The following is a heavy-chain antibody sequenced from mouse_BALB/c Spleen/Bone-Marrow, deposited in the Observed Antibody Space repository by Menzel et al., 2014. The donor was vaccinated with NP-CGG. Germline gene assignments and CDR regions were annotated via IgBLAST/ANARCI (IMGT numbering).Heavy chain of an antibody. CDR2: IDPYYGGT. CDR3: AITARATLAWFAY. Sequence: VHVKQPGPELEKPGASVKISCKASGYSFTGYNMNWVKQSNGKSLEWIGNIDPYYGGTSYNQKFKGKATLTVDKSSSTAYMQLKSLTSEDSAVYYCAITARATLAWFAYWGQGTLVTVSA. CDR1: GYSFTGYN. D-gene: IGHD3-1*01. V-gene: IGHV1-39*01. J-gene: IGHJ3*01.